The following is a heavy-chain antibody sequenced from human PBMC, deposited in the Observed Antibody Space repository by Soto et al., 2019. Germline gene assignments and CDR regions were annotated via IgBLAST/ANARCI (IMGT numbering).Heavy chain of an antibody. CDR1: GFSFSSSG. V-gene: IGHV3-33*01. D-gene: IGHD1-7*01. CDR3: ARGNWKYGYFDY. Sequence: VPLVESGGGVVQPGRSLRLSCVASGFSFSSSGMHWVRQAPGKGLQWVAVIWHDGGNKYNADSVKGRFSISRDNYKNTIYLQMNSLRVEDTAVYYCARGNWKYGYFDYWGQGTLVTVSS. J-gene: IGHJ4*02. CDR2: IWHDGGNK.